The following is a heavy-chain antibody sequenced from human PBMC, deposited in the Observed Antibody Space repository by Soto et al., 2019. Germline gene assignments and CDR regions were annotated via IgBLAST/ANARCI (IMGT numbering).Heavy chain of an antibody. CDR3: ARVAGCSSTSCYAGYYYYYMDV. D-gene: IGHD2-2*01. CDR1: GGSISSYY. V-gene: IGHV4-59*01. J-gene: IGHJ6*03. Sequence: SETLSLTCTVSGGSISSYYWSWIRQPPGKGLEWIGYIYYSGSTNYNPSLKSRVTISVDTSKNQFSLKLSSVTAADTAVYYCARVAGCSSTSCYAGYYYYYMDVWGKGTTVTVSS. CDR2: IYYSGST.